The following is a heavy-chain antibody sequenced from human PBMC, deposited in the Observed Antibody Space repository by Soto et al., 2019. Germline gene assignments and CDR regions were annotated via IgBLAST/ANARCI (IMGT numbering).Heavy chain of an antibody. CDR2: IYYSGST. CDR1: GGSISSGDYY. V-gene: IGHV4-30-4*01. Sequence: SETLSLTCTVSGGSISSGDYYWSWIRQPPGKGLEWIGYIYYSGSTYYNPSLKSRVTISVDTSKNQFSLKLSSVTAADTAVYYCARMGVWSPGDYFDYWGQGTLVTVSS. J-gene: IGHJ4*02. CDR3: ARMGVWSPGDYFDY. D-gene: IGHD3-16*01.